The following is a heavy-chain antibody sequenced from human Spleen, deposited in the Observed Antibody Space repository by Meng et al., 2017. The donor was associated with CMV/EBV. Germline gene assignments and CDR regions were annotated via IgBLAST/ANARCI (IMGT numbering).Heavy chain of an antibody. J-gene: IGHJ5*02. CDR1: GYTFTGYY. CDR3: ARDALQLRHNWFDP. CDR2: VSPSTGGS. D-gene: IGHD6-13*01. Sequence: ASVKVSCKASGYTFTGYYMHWLRQAPGHGLEWMGWVSPSTGGSRIAQKFQGRVTMTRDMSINTAYMEVTGLTSDDTAVYYCARDALQLRHNWFDPWGQGTLVTVSS. V-gene: IGHV1-2*02.